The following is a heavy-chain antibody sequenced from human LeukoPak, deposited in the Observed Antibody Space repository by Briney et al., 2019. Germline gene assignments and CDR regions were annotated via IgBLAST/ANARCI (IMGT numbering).Heavy chain of an antibody. CDR1: GYTFTAAF. D-gene: IGHD3-3*01. Sequence: EASVKVSCKASGYTFTAAFLHWVRQAPGHGLEWIGWSATNDDRTKYADRFQGRVIMTRDTYTTTAYMELSSLTSDDTADYYCARDGVFGTDFDAFDLWGQGTPVTVS. CDR3: ARDGVFGTDFDAFDL. V-gene: IGHV1-2*02. J-gene: IGHJ3*01. CDR2: SATNDDRT.